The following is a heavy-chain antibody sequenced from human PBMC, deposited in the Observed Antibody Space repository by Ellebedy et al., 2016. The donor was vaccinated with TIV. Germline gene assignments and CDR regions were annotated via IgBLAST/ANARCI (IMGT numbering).Heavy chain of an antibody. Sequence: GESLKISXAASGFTFSSYGMHWVRQAPGKGLEWVAVIWYDGSNKYYADSVKGRFTISRDNAKNSLYLQMNSLRAEDTAVYYCWNDGDSWGQGTLVTVSS. CDR3: WNDGDS. CDR2: IWYDGSNK. J-gene: IGHJ4*02. V-gene: IGHV3-33*03. CDR1: GFTFSSYG.